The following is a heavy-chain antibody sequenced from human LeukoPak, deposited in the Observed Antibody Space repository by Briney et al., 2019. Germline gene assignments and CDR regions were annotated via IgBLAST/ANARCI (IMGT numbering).Heavy chain of an antibody. J-gene: IGHJ6*03. D-gene: IGHD2-15*01. Sequence: GASVKVSCKASGYTFTSYVIHWVRQAPGQRLEGMGWINAGNGNTKYSQEFQDRVTITRDTSASTVYMELSSLRSGDMAVYYCARARYETRIWPKSRYDYYHYMDVWGKGTTVTVSS. V-gene: IGHV1-3*03. CDR3: ARARYETRIWPKSRYDYYHYMDV. CDR2: INAGNGNT. CDR1: GYTFTSYV.